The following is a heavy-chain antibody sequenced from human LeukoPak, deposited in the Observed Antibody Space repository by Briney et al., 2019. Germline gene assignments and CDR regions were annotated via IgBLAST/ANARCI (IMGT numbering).Heavy chain of an antibody. CDR1: GFTFSSYG. CDR2: IWYDGSNK. Sequence: GGSLRLSCAASGFTFSSYGMHWVRQAPGKGLEWVAVIWYDGSNKYYADSVKGRFTISRDNSKNTLYLQMNSLRAEDTAVYYCARVGSSSGGGVDYWGQGTLVTVSS. D-gene: IGHD6-6*01. V-gene: IGHV3-33*01. J-gene: IGHJ4*02. CDR3: ARVGSSSGGGVDY.